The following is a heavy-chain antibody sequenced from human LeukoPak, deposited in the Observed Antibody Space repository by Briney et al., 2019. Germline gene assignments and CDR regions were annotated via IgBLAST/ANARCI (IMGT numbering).Heavy chain of an antibody. CDR3: ARGDGDY. J-gene: IGHJ4*02. CDR1: GGSFSGYY. CDR2: INHSGST. V-gene: IGHV4-34*01. Sequence: SSETLSLTCAVYGGSFSGYYWSWIRQPPGKGLEWIGEINHSGSTNYNPSLKSRVTISVDTSKNQFSLKLSSVTAADTAVYYCARGDGDYWGQGTLSPSPQ.